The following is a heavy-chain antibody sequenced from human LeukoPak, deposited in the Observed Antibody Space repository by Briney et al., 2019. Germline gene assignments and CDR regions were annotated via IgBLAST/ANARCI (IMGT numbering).Heavy chain of an antibody. CDR3: AKVLKERGIAVAAPAGEFDY. CDR1: GFTFDDYA. V-gene: IGHV3-9*01. Sequence: GRSLRLSCAASGFTFDDYAMQWVRQAPGRGLEGVSGISWNSGSIGYADSVKGRFTISRDNAQNSLYLQMNSLRAEDTALYYCAKVLKERGIAVAAPAGEFDYWGQGTLVTVSS. CDR2: ISWNSGSI. D-gene: IGHD6-19*01. J-gene: IGHJ4*02.